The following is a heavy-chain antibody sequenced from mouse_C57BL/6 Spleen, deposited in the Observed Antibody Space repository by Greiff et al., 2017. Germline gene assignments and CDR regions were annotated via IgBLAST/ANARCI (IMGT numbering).Heavy chain of an antibody. CDR2: IYPSDSET. J-gene: IGHJ4*01. V-gene: IGHV1-61*01. CDR3: ARKEGDDSYAMDY. D-gene: IGHD2-12*01. Sequence: QVQLQQPGAELVRPGSSVKLSCKASGYTFTSYWMDWVKQRPGQGLEWIGNIYPSDSETHYNQKFKDKATLTVDKSSSTAYMQLSSLTSEDSAVYYCARKEGDDSYAMDYWGQGTSVTVSS. CDR1: GYTFTSYW.